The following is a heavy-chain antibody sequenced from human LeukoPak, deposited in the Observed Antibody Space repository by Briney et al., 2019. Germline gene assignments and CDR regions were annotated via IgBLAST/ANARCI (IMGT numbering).Heavy chain of an antibody. J-gene: IGHJ4*02. Sequence: PSETLSLTCTVSGGSISSSSYYWGWIRQPPGKGLEWIGSIYYSGSTYYNPSLKSRVTISVDTSKNQFSLKLSSVTAADTAVYYCARDSSGYYYWGQGTLVTVSS. CDR3: ARDSSGYYY. D-gene: IGHD3-22*01. CDR2: IYYSGST. CDR1: GGSISSSSYY. V-gene: IGHV4-39*07.